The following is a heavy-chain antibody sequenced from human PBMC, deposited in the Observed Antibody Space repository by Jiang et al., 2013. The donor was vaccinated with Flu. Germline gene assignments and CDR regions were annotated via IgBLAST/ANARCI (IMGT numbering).Heavy chain of an antibody. J-gene: IGHJ6*02. Sequence: GLVKPSETLTLTCAVSGASLSGYYWSWIRQSPGRGLEWIGEVHYRGTPYLNPSLESRVSISLDTSMNQFSLKLTSVTAADTAVYYCARAYIHYYDSSGYLPNYGMDVWGQGTTVTVSS. CDR3: ARAYIHYYDSSGYLPNYGMDV. CDR1: GASLSGYY. V-gene: IGHV4-34*01. D-gene: IGHD3-22*01. CDR2: VHYRGTP.